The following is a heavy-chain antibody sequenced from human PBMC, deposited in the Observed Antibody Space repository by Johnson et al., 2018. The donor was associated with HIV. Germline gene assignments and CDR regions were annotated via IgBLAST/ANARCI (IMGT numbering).Heavy chain of an antibody. CDR1: GCTFSDAS. CDR3: TVRISMILALTRRDQDI. CDR2: MKSKTDGGTT. D-gene: IGHD3-22*01. J-gene: IGHJ3*02. V-gene: IGHV3-15*01. Sequence: MLLVESGGGLVKPGGSLRLSCTASGCTFSDASMSWVRQAPGKGLEWVGRMKSKTDGGTTDYAAPVKGGFTIPRDDSKNTLYLQMNSLKTEDSAVYYCTVRISMILALTRRDQDIWGQGTMVTVSS.